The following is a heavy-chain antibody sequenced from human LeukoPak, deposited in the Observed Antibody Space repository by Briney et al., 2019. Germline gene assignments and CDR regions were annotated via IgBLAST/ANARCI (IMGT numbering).Heavy chain of an antibody. D-gene: IGHD3-10*01. J-gene: IGHJ4*02. CDR3: AKDTDFYGSGPLFEY. Sequence: GGSLRLSCAASGFGFDAFAMHWVRQSSGKGLEWVSGISGDSNTLGYAASVQGRFTISRDNAKNSLFLQMNSLRPDDTAFYYCAKDTDFYGSGPLFEYWGQGTQVTVSS. CDR2: ISGDSNTL. CDR1: GFGFDAFA. V-gene: IGHV3-9*01.